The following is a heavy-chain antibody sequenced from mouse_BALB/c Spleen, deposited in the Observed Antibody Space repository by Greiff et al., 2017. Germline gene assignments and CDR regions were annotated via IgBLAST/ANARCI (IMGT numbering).Heavy chain of an antibody. CDR3: TRDYYGSSRYFDV. V-gene: IGHV1-15*01. CDR2: IDPETGGT. J-gene: IGHJ3*01. CDR1: GYTFTDYE. D-gene: IGHD1-1*01. Sequence: QVQLKESGAELVRPGASVTLSCKASGYTFTDYEMHWVKQTPVHGLEWIGAIDPETGGTAYNQKFKGKATLTADKSSSTAYMELRSLTSEDSAVYYCTRDYYGSSRYFDVWGQGTLVTVSA.